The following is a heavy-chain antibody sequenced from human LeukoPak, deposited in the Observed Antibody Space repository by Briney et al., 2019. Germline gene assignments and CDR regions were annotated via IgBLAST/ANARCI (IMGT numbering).Heavy chain of an antibody. CDR3: AKDWGNKFASGSSYLDS. J-gene: IGHJ4*02. CDR1: EFTFNGYS. D-gene: IGHD3-10*01. CDR2: ISSSSTYK. V-gene: IGHV3-21*01. Sequence: GGSLRLSCAASEFTFNGYSMNWVRQAPGKGLEWVSSISSSSTYKYYADSVKGRFTISRDNSKNTLYLQMNGLRPEDTAVYFCAKDWGNKFASGSSYLDSWGQGTLVTVSS.